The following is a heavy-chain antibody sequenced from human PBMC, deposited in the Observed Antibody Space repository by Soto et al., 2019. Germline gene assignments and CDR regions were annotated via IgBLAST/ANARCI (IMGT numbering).Heavy chain of an antibody. D-gene: IGHD3-10*01. CDR1: GGSISSGDYY. V-gene: IGHV4-30-4*01. Sequence: QVQLQESGPGLVKPSQTLSLTCTVSGGSISSGDYYWSWIRQPPGMGLEWIGYVYYSGSTYHNPSLQSRVTITGDTSKTHFSTKLSSVTAADTAVSYCARVGWFGAATIDFWGQGTLVTESS. CDR3: ARVGWFGAATIDF. J-gene: IGHJ4*02. CDR2: VYYSGST.